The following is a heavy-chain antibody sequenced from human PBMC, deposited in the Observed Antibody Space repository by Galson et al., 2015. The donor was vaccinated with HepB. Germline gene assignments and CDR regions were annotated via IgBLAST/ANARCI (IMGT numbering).Heavy chain of an antibody. D-gene: IGHD5-18*01. CDR1: GYTFTGYY. CDR3: ARGGYSYGYYYYYMDV. J-gene: IGHJ6*03. Sequence: SVKVSCKASGYTFTGYYMHWVRQAPGQGLEWMGRINPNSGGTNYAQKFQGRVTMTRDTSISTAYMELSRLRSDDTAVYYCARGGYSYGYYYYYMDVWGKGATVTVSS. V-gene: IGHV1-2*06. CDR2: INPNSGGT.